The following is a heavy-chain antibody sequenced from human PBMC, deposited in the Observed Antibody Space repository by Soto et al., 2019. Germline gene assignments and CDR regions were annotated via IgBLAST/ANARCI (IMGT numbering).Heavy chain of an antibody. CDR2: IKQDGSEK. J-gene: IGHJ6*03. D-gene: IGHD3-16*02. CDR3: ARDLRYIFDSYMAV. Sequence: GGFLRLSCPASGFTFSSYWMSWVRQAPGKGLEWVANIKQDGSEKYYVDSVKGRFTISRDNAKNSLYLQMNSLRAEDTSVYYSARDLRYIFDSYMAVWGKGTTVTVSS. CDR1: GFTFSSYW. V-gene: IGHV3-7*01.